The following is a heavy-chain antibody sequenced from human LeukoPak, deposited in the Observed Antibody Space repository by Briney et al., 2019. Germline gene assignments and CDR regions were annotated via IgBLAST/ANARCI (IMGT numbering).Heavy chain of an antibody. J-gene: IGHJ6*02. V-gene: IGHV3-23*01. CDR3: ATASYSSGPYYYGMDV. Sequence: GGSLRLSCAASGFTFSTYAMSWVRQAPGKGLEWVSGISGSDGSTFYADSVKGRFSISRDNSKNTLYLHMNSLRAEDTALYYCATASYSSGPYYYGMDVWGHGTTVTVSS. CDR2: ISGSDGST. D-gene: IGHD6-19*01. CDR1: GFTFSTYA.